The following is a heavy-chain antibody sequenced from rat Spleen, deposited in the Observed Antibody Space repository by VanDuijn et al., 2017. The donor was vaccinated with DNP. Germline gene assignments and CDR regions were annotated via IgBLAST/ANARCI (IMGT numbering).Heavy chain of an antibody. Sequence: EVQLVETGGGLVQPGGSLKLSCVASGFTFSNRWMFWIRQAPGKGLEWMASINTDGGSTYYPDSVKGRFTISRDNAKNTLSLQMNSLRSEDTATYYCARGGLYYFDYWGQGVMVTVSS. J-gene: IGHJ2*01. V-gene: IGHV5-58*01. CDR3: ARGGLYYFDY. CDR2: INTDGGST. D-gene: IGHD1-11*01. CDR1: GFTFSNRW.